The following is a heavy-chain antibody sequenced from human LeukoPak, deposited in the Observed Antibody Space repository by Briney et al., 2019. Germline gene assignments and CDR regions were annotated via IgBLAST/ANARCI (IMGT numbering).Heavy chain of an antibody. CDR2: IYYSGST. V-gene: IGHV4-39*07. CDR1: GGSISSGGYY. J-gene: IGHJ6*02. CDR3: ARDPLKWPQPYGMDV. D-gene: IGHD2-2*01. Sequence: PSQTLSLTCTVSGGSISSGGYYWGWIRQPPGKGLEWIGSIYYSGSTYYNPSLKSRVTISVDTSKHQFSLKLSSVTAADTAVYYCARDPLKWPQPYGMDVWGQGTTVTVSS.